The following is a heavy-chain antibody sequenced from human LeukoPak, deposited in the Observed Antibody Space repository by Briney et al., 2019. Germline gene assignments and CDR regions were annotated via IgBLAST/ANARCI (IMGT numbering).Heavy chain of an antibody. J-gene: IGHJ2*01. V-gene: IGHV4-34*01. CDR1: GGSFSGYY. CDR2: ITRSGNT. CDR3: ARLDQLIQDYWYFDL. D-gene: IGHD2-2*01. Sequence: SETLSLTCAVYGGSFSGYYWSWIRQPPERGLEWIGEITRSGNTNYNPSLKSRVTLSLDTSKNQFSLRLSSVTAADTAIYYCARLDQLIQDYWYFDLWGCGTLVTVSS.